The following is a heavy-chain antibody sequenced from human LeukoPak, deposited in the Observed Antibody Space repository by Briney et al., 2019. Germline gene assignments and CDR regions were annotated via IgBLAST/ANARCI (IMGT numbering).Heavy chain of an antibody. CDR1: GGSFSGYY. Sequence: SGTLSLTCAVYGGSFSGYYWNWIRQPPGKGLEWLGEVNHSGSTNYNPSLKSRVTISVDTSKNQFSLKLNSVTAADTAVYYCARGVGYSYGNYFDYWGQGTLVTVSS. D-gene: IGHD5-18*01. CDR3: ARGVGYSYGNYFDY. J-gene: IGHJ4*02. V-gene: IGHV4-34*01. CDR2: VNHSGST.